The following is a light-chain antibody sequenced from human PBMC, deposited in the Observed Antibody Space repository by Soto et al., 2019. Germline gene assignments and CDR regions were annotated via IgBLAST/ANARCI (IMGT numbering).Light chain of an antibody. Sequence: EIVLTQSPGTLSLSPGERATLSCRASQSVSSSYLVWYQQKPGQAPRLLIYGASTRATGIPDRFSGSGSGTDFTLTITRLEPEDFAVYYCQHYGISRPWTFGQGTRVEI. CDR3: QHYGISRPWT. J-gene: IGKJ1*01. CDR1: QSVSSSY. V-gene: IGKV3-20*01. CDR2: GAS.